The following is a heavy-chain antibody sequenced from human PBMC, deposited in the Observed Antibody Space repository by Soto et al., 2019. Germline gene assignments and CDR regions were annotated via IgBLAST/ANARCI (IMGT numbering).Heavy chain of an antibody. D-gene: IGHD3-22*01. J-gene: IGHJ4*02. CDR1: GGSISSYY. CDR3: ARGARRNYDSSGYYDY. CDR2: IYYSGST. Sequence: PSETLSLTCTVSGGSISSYYWSWIRQPPGKGLEWIGYIYYSGSTNYNPSLKSRVTISVDTSKNQFSLKLSSVTAADTAVYYCARGARRNYDSSGYYDYWGQGTMVTVYS. V-gene: IGHV4-59*01.